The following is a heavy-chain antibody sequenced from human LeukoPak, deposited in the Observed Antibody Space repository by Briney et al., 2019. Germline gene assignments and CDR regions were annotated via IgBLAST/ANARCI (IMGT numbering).Heavy chain of an antibody. Sequence: SETLSLTCTVSGGSISSSNYYWGWVRQPPWKGLGWIGTISYSGSTYYNPPLRSRVTISVDTSKNQFSLKLNSVTAADTAVYYCARLGSSWFDPWGQGTLVTVSS. D-gene: IGHD2-15*01. V-gene: IGHV4-39*01. J-gene: IGHJ5*02. CDR2: ISYSGST. CDR1: GGSISSSNYY. CDR3: ARLGSSWFDP.